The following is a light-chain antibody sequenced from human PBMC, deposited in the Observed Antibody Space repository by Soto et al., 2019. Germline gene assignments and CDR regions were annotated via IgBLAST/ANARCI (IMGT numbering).Light chain of an antibody. J-gene: IGKJ2*01. Sequence: EIVMTQSPATLSVSPGEGATLSCRASQSVRSNLAWYRQKPGQAPSLLIYGASTRASGIPAKFSASGSGTEFALTISSLQSEDFAVYYGQQYNNWPYTFGQGTRLEIK. CDR3: QQYNNWPYT. CDR2: GAS. CDR1: QSVRSN. V-gene: IGKV3-15*01.